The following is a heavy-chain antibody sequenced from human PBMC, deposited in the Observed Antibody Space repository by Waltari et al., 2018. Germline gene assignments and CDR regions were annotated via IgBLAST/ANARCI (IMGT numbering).Heavy chain of an antibody. CDR2: INPNSGGT. CDR1: VYTFTGYY. D-gene: IGHD5-12*01. CDR3: ARAGWLQSSFDY. J-gene: IGHJ4*02. Sequence: QVQLVQSGAEVKKPGASVNVSCKASVYTFTGYYMHWVRQAPGQGLEWMGWINPNSGGTIYAQKFQGRVTMTRDTSISTAYMELSRLRSDDTAVYYCARAGWLQSSFDYWGQGTLVTVSS. V-gene: IGHV1-2*02.